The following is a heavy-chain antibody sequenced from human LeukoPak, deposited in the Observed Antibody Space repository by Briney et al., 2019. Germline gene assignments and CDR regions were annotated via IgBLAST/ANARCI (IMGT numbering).Heavy chain of an antibody. V-gene: IGHV3-74*01. D-gene: IGHD2-8*01. Sequence: PGGSLRLSCVASGFTFSNYWMQWVRQVPGKGLVWVSRLNGDGTNIIYADSVKGRFTISRDNAENTLYLQMSSLRAEDTALYYCARSQSGVFDVWGQGTMVTVSS. CDR3: ARSQSGVFDV. CDR2: LNGDGTNI. J-gene: IGHJ3*01. CDR1: GFTFSNYW.